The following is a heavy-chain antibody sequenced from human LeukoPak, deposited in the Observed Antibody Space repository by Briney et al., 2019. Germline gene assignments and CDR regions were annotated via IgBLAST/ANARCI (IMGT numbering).Heavy chain of an antibody. CDR1: GGTFSSYA. D-gene: IGHD1-26*01. V-gene: IGHV1-69*06. CDR3: ARAYSGSYYFDY. Sequence: GASVKVSCKASGGTFSSYAISWVRQAPGQGLEWMGGIIPIFGTANYAQKFQGRVTITADKSTSTAYMELSSLRSEDTAVYYCARAYSGSYYFDYWGQGTLVTVSS. J-gene: IGHJ4*02. CDR2: IIPIFGTA.